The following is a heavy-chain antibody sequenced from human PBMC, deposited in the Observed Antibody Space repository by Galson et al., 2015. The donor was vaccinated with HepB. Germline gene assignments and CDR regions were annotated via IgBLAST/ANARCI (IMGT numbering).Heavy chain of an antibody. CDR3: AREAVVAAAYYYYGMDV. V-gene: IGHV3-7*03. CDR1: GFTFSSYW. D-gene: IGHD2-15*01. J-gene: IGHJ6*02. Sequence: SLRLSCAASGFTFSSYWMSWVRQAPGKGLEWVANIKQDGSEKYYVDSVKGRFTISRDNAKNSLYLQMNSLRAEDTAVYYCAREAVVAAAYYYYGMDVWGQGTTVTVSS. CDR2: IKQDGSEK.